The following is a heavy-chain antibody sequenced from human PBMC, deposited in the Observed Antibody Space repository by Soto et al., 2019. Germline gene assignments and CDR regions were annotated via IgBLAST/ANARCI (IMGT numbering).Heavy chain of an antibody. J-gene: IGHJ4*02. CDR3: ATSYGSGSQAFDY. CDR1: GDTFNFYT. V-gene: IGHV1-69*02. CDR2: TNPILSMS. Sequence: QVHLVQSGAELKKPGSSVRVSCKASGDTFNFYTINWVRQAPGLGLEWMGRTNPILSMSNSALKFQGRLSISAYKSTSPAYMDLRSLRSDDTAVYYCATSYGSGSQAFDYWGQGALVTVSS. D-gene: IGHD3-10*01.